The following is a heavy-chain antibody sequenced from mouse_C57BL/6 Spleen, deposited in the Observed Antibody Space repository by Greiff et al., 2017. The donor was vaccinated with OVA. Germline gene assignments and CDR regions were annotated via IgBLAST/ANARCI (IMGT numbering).Heavy chain of an antibody. D-gene: IGHD1-1*01. J-gene: IGHJ2*01. CDR1: GYTFTDYN. CDR2: INPNNGGT. CDR3: ARGGIYYGSSYYFDY. Sequence: VQLKESGPELVKPGASVKIPCKASGYTFTDYNMDWVKQSHGKSLEWIGDINPNNGGTIYNQKFKGKATLTVDKSSSTAYMELRSLTSEDTAVYYCARGGIYYGSSYYFDYWGQGTTLTVSS. V-gene: IGHV1-18*01.